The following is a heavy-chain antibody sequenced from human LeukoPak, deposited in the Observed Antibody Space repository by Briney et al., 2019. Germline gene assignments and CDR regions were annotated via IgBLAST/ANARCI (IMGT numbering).Heavy chain of an antibody. J-gene: IGHJ3*02. Sequence: PGGSLRLSCAASGFTFSTYAMSWVRQAPGKGLEWVSAISGSGGSTYYADSVKGRFTISRDNSKNTLFLQMNSLRAEDTAVYYCAKGLMVTFGGVTPNDAFDIWGQGTMVTVSS. CDR1: GFTFSTYA. CDR2: ISGSGGST. D-gene: IGHD3-16*01. V-gene: IGHV3-23*01. CDR3: AKGLMVTFGGVTPNDAFDI.